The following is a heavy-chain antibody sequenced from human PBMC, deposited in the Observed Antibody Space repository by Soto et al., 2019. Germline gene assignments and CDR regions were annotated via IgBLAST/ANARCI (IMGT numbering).Heavy chain of an antibody. Sequence: GGSLRLSCAASGFTFSSYAMHWVRQAPGKGLEYVSAISSNGGSTYYANSVKGRFTISRDNSKNTLYLQMGSLRAEDMAVYYCARSRGPTPPGITGTTSWFDPWGQGTLVTVSS. CDR1: GFTFSSYA. J-gene: IGHJ5*02. D-gene: IGHD1-7*01. CDR2: ISSNGGST. CDR3: ARSRGPTPPGITGTTSWFDP. V-gene: IGHV3-64*01.